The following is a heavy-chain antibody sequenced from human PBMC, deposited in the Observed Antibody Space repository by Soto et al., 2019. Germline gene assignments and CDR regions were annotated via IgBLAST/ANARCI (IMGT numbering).Heavy chain of an antibody. D-gene: IGHD2-2*01. Sequence: YPRLSCAASGFIFSSYGMHWVRQAPGKGLEWVAVISYDGSNKYYADSVKGRFTFSRDNSRNTLYLQMNSLRTEDTAVYYCAKAISSADSYYHAMDVWGQGSTVIVSS. V-gene: IGHV3-30*18. J-gene: IGHJ6*02. CDR1: GFIFSSYG. CDR3: AKAISSADSYYHAMDV. CDR2: ISYDGSNK.